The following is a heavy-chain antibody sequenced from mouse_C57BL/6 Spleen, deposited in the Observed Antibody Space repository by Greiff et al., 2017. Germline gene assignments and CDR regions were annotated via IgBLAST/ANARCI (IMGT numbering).Heavy chain of an antibody. J-gene: IGHJ2*01. CDR1: GFTFSSYA. CDR3: AMGAYFGY. Sequence: VQRVESGGGLVKPGGSLKLSCAASGFTFSSYAMSWVRQTPEKRLEWVATLSDGGSYTYYPDNVKGRFTISRDNAKNNLYLQMSHLKSEDTAMYYCAMGAYFGYWGQGTTLTVSS. CDR2: LSDGGSYT. V-gene: IGHV5-4*01.